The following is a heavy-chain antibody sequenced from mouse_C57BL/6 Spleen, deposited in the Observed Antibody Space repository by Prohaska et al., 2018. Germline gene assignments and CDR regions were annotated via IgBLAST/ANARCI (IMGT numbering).Heavy chain of an antibody. V-gene: IGHV3-8*01. D-gene: IGHD3-2*02. CDR2: IGYIGST. Sequence: EYMGYIGYIGSTYYNPSLKSRISITRDTSKNQYYLQLNSVTTEDTATYYCARSRGSSGPAWFAYWGQGTLVTVSA. J-gene: IGHJ3*01. CDR3: ARSRGSSGPAWFAY.